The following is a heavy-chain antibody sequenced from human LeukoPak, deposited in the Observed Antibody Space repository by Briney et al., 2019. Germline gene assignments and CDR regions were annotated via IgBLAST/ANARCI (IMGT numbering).Heavy chain of an antibody. CDR3: TVPTFYDDARLDY. V-gene: IGHV3-15*01. J-gene: IGHJ4*02. D-gene: IGHD3-22*01. Sequence: GGSLRLSCAASGLTFSNAWMSWVRQAPGKGLEWVGRFQSKTDAGTIDYAAPVKGRFTISRDDSKNTLYLQMNSLITGDTAVYYCTVPTFYDDARLDYWGQGTLVTVSS. CDR1: GLTFSNAW. CDR2: FQSKTDAGTI.